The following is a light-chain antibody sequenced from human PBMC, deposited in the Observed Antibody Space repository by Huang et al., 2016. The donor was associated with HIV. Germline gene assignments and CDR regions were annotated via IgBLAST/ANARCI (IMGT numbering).Light chain of an antibody. CDR1: QRFNKY. CDR2: SAS. CDR3: QQTFSVPLT. V-gene: IGKV1-39*01. Sequence: DLQMTQSPSSLSASVGDRVSITCRASQRFNKYFNWYQQKPGKAPKLLIHSASTLQNGVPPRFSGSVSGTDFTLIITNLQPEDSATYYCQQTFSVPLTFGGGTKVEIK. J-gene: IGKJ4*01.